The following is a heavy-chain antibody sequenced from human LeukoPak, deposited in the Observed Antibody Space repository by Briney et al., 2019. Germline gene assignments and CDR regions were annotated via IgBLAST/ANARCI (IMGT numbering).Heavy chain of an antibody. CDR1: GFTFSSYG. V-gene: IGHV3-30*03. CDR3: ATVRSDY. CDR2: ISYDGSNK. Sequence: GGSLRLSCAASGFTFSSYGMHWVRQAPGKGLEWVAVISYDGSNKYYADSVKGRFTISRDNSKNTLYLQMNSLRAEDTAVYYCATVRSDYWGQGTLVTVSS. J-gene: IGHJ4*02.